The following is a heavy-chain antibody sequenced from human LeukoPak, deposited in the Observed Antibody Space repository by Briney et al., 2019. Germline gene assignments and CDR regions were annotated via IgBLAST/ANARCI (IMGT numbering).Heavy chain of an antibody. Sequence: PSETLSLTCTVSGGSISTYYWSWIRQPPGKGLEWIGYIYYTGSTNYNPSLKSRVTISVDTSKNQFSLKLTSVTAADTAVYYCARDRGDGYDYFWDYWGQGTLVTVSS. CDR3: ARDRGDGYDYFWDY. D-gene: IGHD5-12*01. CDR2: IYYTGST. CDR1: GGSISTYY. V-gene: IGHV4-59*01. J-gene: IGHJ4*02.